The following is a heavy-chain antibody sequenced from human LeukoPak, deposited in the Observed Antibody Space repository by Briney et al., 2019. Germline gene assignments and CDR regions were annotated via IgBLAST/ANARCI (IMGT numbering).Heavy chain of an antibody. CDR1: GGSIGSYY. D-gene: IGHD5-24*01. V-gene: IGHV4-59*01. J-gene: IGHJ4*02. CDR3: ARWLHHFDY. Sequence: SETLSLTCTVSGGSIGSYYWSWIRQPPGKGLEWIGYIYYSGSTDYNPSLKSRVTISLDTSKNQFSLKLTSVTAADTAVYYCARWLHHFDYWGQGTLVTVSS. CDR2: IYYSGST.